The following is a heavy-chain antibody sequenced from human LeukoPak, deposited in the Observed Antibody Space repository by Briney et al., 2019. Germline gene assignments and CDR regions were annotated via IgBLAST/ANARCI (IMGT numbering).Heavy chain of an antibody. CDR3: AKGRSLVGATRAIDY. V-gene: IGHV3-30-3*01. D-gene: IGHD1-26*01. CDR2: ISYDGSNK. Sequence: GGSLRLSCAASGFTFSSYAMHWVRQAPGKGLEWVAVISYDGSNKYYADSVKGRFTISRDNAKNSLYLQMNSLRAEDTAVYYCAKGRSLVGATRAIDYWGQGTLVTVSS. CDR1: GFTFSSYA. J-gene: IGHJ4*02.